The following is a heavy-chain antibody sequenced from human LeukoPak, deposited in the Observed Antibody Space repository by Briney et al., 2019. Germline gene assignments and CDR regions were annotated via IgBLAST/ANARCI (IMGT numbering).Heavy chain of an antibody. CDR3: ARQDGFTQYYFDY. D-gene: IGHD6-19*01. J-gene: IGHJ4*02. CDR2: IFPGDSDT. V-gene: IGHV5-51*01. CDR1: GYSFPAYW. Sequence: GESLKISCKGSGYSFPAYWIGWVRQMPGKGLEWMGIIFPGDSDTRYSPSFQGQVTISADKSISTSYLQWSSLKASDTAMYYCARQDGFTQYYFDYWGQGALVTVSS.